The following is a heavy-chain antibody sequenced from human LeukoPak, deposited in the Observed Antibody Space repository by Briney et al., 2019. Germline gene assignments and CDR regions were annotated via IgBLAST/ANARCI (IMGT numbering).Heavy chain of an antibody. D-gene: IGHD6-6*01. CDR1: GGSISSSSYY. V-gene: IGHV4-39*07. CDR2: INHSGST. Sequence: SETLSLTCTVSGGSISSSSYYWGWIRQPPGKGLEWIGEINHSGSTNYNPSLKSRVTISVDTSKNQFSLKLSSVTAADTAVYYCARVIRIAARLNLKQTEGYFDYWGQGTLVTVSS. CDR3: ARVIRIAARLNLKQTEGYFDY. J-gene: IGHJ4*02.